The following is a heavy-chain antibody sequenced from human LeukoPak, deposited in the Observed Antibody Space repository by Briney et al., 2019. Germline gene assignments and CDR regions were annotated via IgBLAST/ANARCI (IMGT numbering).Heavy chain of an antibody. CDR1: GGSISSYY. Sequence: SETLSLTCTVSGGSISSYYWSWIRQPPGKGLEWIGYIYHSGSTNYNPSLKSRVTISVDTSKNQFSLKLSSVTAADTAVYYCASEHSSGLDAFDIWGQGTMVTVSS. CDR2: IYHSGST. V-gene: IGHV4-59*01. J-gene: IGHJ3*02. D-gene: IGHD6-19*01. CDR3: ASEHSSGLDAFDI.